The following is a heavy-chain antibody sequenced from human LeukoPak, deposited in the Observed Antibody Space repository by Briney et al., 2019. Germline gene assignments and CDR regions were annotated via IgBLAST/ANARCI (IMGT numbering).Heavy chain of an antibody. V-gene: IGHV4-34*01. CDR2: INHSGST. CDR3: ASNYYDSSGYSNAFDI. J-gene: IGHJ3*02. Sequence: SETLSLTCAVYGGSFSGYYWSWIRQPPGKGLEWIGEINHSGSTNYNPSLKSRVFISVDTSKNQFSLKLSSVTAADTAVYYCASNYYDSSGYSNAFDIWGQGTMVTVSS. D-gene: IGHD3-22*01. CDR1: GGSFSGYY.